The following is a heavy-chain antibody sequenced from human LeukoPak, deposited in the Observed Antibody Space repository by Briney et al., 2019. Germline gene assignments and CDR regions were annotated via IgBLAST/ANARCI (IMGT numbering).Heavy chain of an antibody. CDR3: ARGKQWLVPNNWFDP. CDR1: GGTFSSYA. D-gene: IGHD6-19*01. V-gene: IGHV1-69*04. J-gene: IGHJ5*02. CDR2: IIPILGIA. Sequence: ASVKVSCKASGGTFSSYAISWVRQAPGQGLEWMGRIIPILGIANYAQKFQGRVTITADKSTSTAYMELSSLRSEGTAVYYCARGKQWLVPNNWFDPWGQGTLVTVSS.